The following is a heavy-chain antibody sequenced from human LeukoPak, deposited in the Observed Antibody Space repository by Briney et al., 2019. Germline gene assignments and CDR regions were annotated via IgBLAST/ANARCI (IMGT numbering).Heavy chain of an antibody. Sequence: SETLSLTCTVSGGSISSYYWSWIRQPPGKGLEWIGCIYYSGSTNYNPSLKSRVTISVDTSQNQFSLKLSSVTAADTAVYYCARELTMVRGINWFDPWGQGTLVTVSS. CDR1: GGSISSYY. D-gene: IGHD3-10*01. CDR3: ARELTMVRGINWFDP. J-gene: IGHJ5*02. CDR2: IYYSGST. V-gene: IGHV4-59*01.